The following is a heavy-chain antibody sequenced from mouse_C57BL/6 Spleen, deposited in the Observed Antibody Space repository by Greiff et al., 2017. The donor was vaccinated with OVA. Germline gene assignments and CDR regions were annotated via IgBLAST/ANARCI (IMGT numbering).Heavy chain of an antibody. CDR1: GFSLTSYA. J-gene: IGHJ4*01. V-gene: IGHV2-9-1*01. CDR3: AAHYGTRDYAMDY. D-gene: IGHD2-1*01. CDR2: IWTGGGT. Sequence: VKLVESGPGLVAPSQSLSITCTVSGFSLTSYAISWVRQPPGKGLEWLGVIWTGGGTNYNSALKSRLSISKDNSKSQVFLKMNSLQTDDTARYYCAAHYGTRDYAMDYWGQGTSVTVSS.